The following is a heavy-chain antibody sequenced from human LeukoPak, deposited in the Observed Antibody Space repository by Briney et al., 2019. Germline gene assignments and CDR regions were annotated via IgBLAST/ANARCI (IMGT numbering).Heavy chain of an antibody. CDR3: ASGYYYDSSGLSLDY. D-gene: IGHD3-22*01. CDR1: GVSLNGYY. Sequence: SETLSLTCAVSGVSLNGYYWGWIRQTPGKGLEWIGEINHSGRTNYNPSLKSRVTISADTSKNQFPLKLSSVTAADTAVYYCASGYYYDSSGLSLDYWGQGTLVTVSS. J-gene: IGHJ4*02. CDR2: INHSGRT. V-gene: IGHV4-34*01.